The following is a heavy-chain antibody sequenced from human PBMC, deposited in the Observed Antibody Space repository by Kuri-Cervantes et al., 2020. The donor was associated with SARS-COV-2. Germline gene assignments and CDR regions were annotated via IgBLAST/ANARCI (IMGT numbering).Heavy chain of an antibody. V-gene: IGHV4-4*07. CDR3: ARSRDGYSYNY. J-gene: IGHJ4*02. D-gene: IGHD5-24*01. CDR1: GGPISNYY. CDR2: VYPSGGT. Sequence: GSLRLSCTVSGGPISNYYWSWIRQPAGKGLEWIGRVYPSGGTNNNPSLKRRVTMSVDTSKNQFSLKLTSVTAADTAVYYCARSRDGYSYNYWGQGTLVTVSS.